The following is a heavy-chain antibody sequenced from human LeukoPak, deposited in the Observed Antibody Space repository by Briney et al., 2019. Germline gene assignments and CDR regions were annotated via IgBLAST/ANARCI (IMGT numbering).Heavy chain of an antibody. CDR2: MNPNSGNT. Sequence: ASVKVSCKASGYTFTGYDINWVRQATGQGLEWMGWMNPNSGNTGYAQKFQGRVTITRNTSISTAYMELSSLRSEDTAVYYCARGGVAYCGGDCSPIWFDPWGQGTLVTVSS. V-gene: IGHV1-8*03. D-gene: IGHD2-21*01. CDR1: GYTFTGYD. J-gene: IGHJ5*02. CDR3: ARGGVAYCGGDCSPIWFDP.